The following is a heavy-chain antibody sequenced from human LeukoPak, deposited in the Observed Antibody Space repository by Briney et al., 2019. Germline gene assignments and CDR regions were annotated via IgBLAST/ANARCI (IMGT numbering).Heavy chain of an antibody. V-gene: IGHV3-64*04. D-gene: IGHD6-19*01. CDR2: ISSNGGST. J-gene: IGHJ4*02. CDR1: GFTFSSYA. Sequence: GGSLRLSCSASGFTFSSYAMHWVRQAPGKGLEYVSAISSNGGSTYYADSVKGRFTISRDNAKNSLYLQMNSLRAEDTAVYYCARGSGWGTYWGQGTLVTVSS. CDR3: ARGSGWGTY.